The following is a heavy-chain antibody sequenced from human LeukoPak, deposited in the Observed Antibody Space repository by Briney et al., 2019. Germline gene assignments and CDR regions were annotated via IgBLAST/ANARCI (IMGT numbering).Heavy chain of an antibody. CDR3: AREGSGSWYLGYFDY. D-gene: IGHD6-13*01. Sequence: SETLSLTCAVYGGSFSGYYWSWIRQPPGKGLEWIGEINHSGSTNYNPSLKSRVTISVDTSKNQFSLKLSSVTAADTAVYYCAREGSGSWYLGYFDYWGQGTLVTVSS. CDR2: INHSGST. J-gene: IGHJ4*02. V-gene: IGHV4-34*01. CDR1: GGSFSGYY.